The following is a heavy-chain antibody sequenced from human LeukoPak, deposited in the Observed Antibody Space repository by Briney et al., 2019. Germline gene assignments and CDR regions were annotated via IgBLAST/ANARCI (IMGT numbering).Heavy chain of an antibody. CDR2: INPNTSVT. CDR3: VRDERLLWFGEDKFDL. CDR1: GYRFTNYW. V-gene: IGHV1-2*02. Sequence: GESLKISCKGSGYRFTNYWIGWVRQAPGQGLEWMGWINPNTSVTDYAHKYRGRVAMTVDTSLRTAYVELTRLTSDDTAIYYCVRDERLLWFGEDKFDLWGHGTLVTVSS. J-gene: IGHJ4*01. D-gene: IGHD3-10*01.